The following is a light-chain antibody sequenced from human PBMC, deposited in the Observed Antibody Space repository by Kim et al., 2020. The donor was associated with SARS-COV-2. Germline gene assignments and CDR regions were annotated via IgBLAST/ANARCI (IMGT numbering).Light chain of an antibody. V-gene: IGKV3-15*01. Sequence: ATLSVSPGERVTLSCRASQSLSTNLLWYQQKPGQPPRLLIHSASTRATGIPARFSDSGSGTEFTLTISSLQSEDFAVYYCQQSGATFGGGTKLEI. CDR2: SAS. J-gene: IGKJ4*01. CDR3: QQSGAT. CDR1: QSLSTN.